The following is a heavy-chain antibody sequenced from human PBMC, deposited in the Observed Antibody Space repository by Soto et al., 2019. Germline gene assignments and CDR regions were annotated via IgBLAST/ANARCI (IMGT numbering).Heavy chain of an antibody. CDR3: AKDFGAWSDS. J-gene: IGHJ5*02. D-gene: IGHD6-19*01. CDR1: GFAFSTHG. CDR2: ISYDGTDK. V-gene: IGHV3-30*18. Sequence: QVHLVESGGGVVQPGRSLTISCVGSGFAFSTHGMHWVRQAPAKGLEWVALISYDGTDKYYADSVKGRFSISRDNSKQTLSLQMDSLRPEDTAVYYCAKDFGAWSDSWGQGTLVNVSS.